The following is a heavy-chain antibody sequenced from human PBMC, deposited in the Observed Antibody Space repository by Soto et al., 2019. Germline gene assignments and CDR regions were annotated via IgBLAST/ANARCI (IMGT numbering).Heavy chain of an antibody. J-gene: IGHJ2*01. D-gene: IGHD3-10*01. CDR1: GFIFSNSG. CDR3: TEEGRHGEWYFDL. V-gene: IGHV3-30*18. CDR2: VSSNGLAQ. Sequence: QLQLVESGGGVVQPGGSLRLSCAASGFIFSNSGMQWVRQAPGKGLEWVAVVSSNGLAQRYSESVKGRFTISRDNSKNTMLLQMKSLRAEDTALYYGTEEGRHGEWYFDLWGRGTLVTVSA.